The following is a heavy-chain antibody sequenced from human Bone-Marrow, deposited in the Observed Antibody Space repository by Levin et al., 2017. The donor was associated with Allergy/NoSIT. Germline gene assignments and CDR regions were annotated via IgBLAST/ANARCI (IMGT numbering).Heavy chain of an antibody. V-gene: IGHV3-23*01. CDR2: ISGSGGST. J-gene: IGHJ3*02. Sequence: GESLKISCAASGFTFSSYAMSWVRQAPGKGLEWVSAISGSGGSTYYADSVKGRFTISRDNSKNTLYLQMNSLRAEDTAVYYCAKEGGSYPPENDAFDIWGQGTMVTVSS. D-gene: IGHD1-26*01. CDR3: AKEGGSYPPENDAFDI. CDR1: GFTFSSYA.